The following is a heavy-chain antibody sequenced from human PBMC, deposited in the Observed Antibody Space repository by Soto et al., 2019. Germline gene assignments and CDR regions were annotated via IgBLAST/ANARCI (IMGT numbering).Heavy chain of an antibody. CDR3: AKGRGAHYYDGMDV. J-gene: IGHJ6*02. Sequence: GGSLRLSCAASGFTFRNYGMHWVRQAPGKGLEWVAVMWFDGSNHYYGNSVKGRVTISRDNSKNTLYLQMNRLRAEDTAVYYCAKGRGAHYYDGMDVWGQGPTLTVSS. CDR2: MWFDGSNH. D-gene: IGHD3-10*01. V-gene: IGHV3-33*06. CDR1: GFTFRNYG.